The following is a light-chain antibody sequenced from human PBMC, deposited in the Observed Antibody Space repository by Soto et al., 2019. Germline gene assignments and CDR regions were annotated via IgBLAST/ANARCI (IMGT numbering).Light chain of an antibody. CDR2: DVT. CDR1: SGDVGGFSF. J-gene: IGLJ2*01. CDR3: CSYAGSFTLDVV. Sequence: QSALTQPRSVSGSPGQSVTISCTGTSGDVGGFSFVSWYQHHPGKAPKLMIYDVTIRPSGVPDRFSGSKSGNTASLTISGLQAADEADYYCCSYAGSFTLDVVFGAGTKLTVL. V-gene: IGLV2-11*01.